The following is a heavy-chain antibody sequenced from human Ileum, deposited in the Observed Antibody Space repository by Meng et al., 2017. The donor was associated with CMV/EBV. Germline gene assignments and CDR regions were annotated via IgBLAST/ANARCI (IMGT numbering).Heavy chain of an antibody. Sequence: ASGFTVSSNYRSWVRQAPGKGLEWVSLIYSGGDAFYADSVKGRFTISRDNSKNTLYLQMNSLKAEDTALYYCARVKEDGAPYNCFDPWGQGTLVTVSS. CDR1: GFTVSSNY. D-gene: IGHD2-15*01. V-gene: IGHV3-53*01. CDR2: IYSGGDA. CDR3: ARVKEDGAPYNCFDP. J-gene: IGHJ5*02.